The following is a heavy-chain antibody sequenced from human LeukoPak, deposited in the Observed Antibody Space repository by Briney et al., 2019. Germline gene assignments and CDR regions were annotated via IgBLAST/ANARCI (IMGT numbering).Heavy chain of an antibody. CDR3: ARVLRGGSDHDYYGMEV. V-gene: IGHV4-31*03. CDR2: IHYSGST. Sequence: PSQTLSLTCTVSGGSIASGVYYWSWIRQHPGKGLEWIGYIHYSGSTYYNTSLKSRVAISVDTSKNQFSLRLSSGTAADTAVYSCARVLRGGSDHDYYGMEVWGQGTKVTVSS. CDR1: GGSIASGVYY. J-gene: IGHJ6*01. D-gene: IGHD5-12*01.